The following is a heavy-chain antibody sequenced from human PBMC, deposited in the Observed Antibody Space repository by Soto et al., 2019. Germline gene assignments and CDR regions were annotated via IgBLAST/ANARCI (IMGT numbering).Heavy chain of an antibody. Sequence: GGSLRLSCAASGFTFSSYAMHWVRQAPGKGLEWVAVISYDGSNKYYADSVKGRFTISRDNSKNTLYLQMNSLRAEDTAVYYCAREGIAVAGPTRGGFDYWGQGTLVTVSS. J-gene: IGHJ4*02. D-gene: IGHD6-19*01. V-gene: IGHV3-30-3*01. CDR2: ISYDGSNK. CDR1: GFTFSSYA. CDR3: AREGIAVAGPTRGGFDY.